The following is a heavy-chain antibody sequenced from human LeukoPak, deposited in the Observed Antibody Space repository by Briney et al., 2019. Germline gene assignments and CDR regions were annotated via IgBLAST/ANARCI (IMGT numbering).Heavy chain of an antibody. CDR2: ISYDGSNK. V-gene: IGHV3-30*18. CDR1: GFTFSSYG. D-gene: IGHD3-3*01. CDR3: AKGRPSYFEWIWNYYYGMDV. J-gene: IGHJ6*02. Sequence: GGSLRLSCAASGFTFSSYGMHWVRQAPGKGLEWVAVISYDGSNKYYADSVKGRFTISRDNSKNTLYLQMNSLRAEDTAVYYCAKGRPSYFEWIWNYYYGMDVWGQGTTVTVSS.